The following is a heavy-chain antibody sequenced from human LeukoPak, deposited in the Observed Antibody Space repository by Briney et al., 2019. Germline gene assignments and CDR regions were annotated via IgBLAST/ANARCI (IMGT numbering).Heavy chain of an antibody. CDR1: AFTFSSYG. CDR3: ARVVHSGYDVYVDYGMDV. V-gene: IGHV3-21*01. Sequence: GGSLRLSCAASAFTFSSYGMHWVRQAPGKGLEWVSSISSGSSYIYYADSVKGRFTISRDNAKNSLYLQMNSLRAEDTAVYYCARVVHSGYDVYVDYGMDVWGQGTTVTVSS. CDR2: ISSGSSYI. D-gene: IGHD5-12*01. J-gene: IGHJ6*02.